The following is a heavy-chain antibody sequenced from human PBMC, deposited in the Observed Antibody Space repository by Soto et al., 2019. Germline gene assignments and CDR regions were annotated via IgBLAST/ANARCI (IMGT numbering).Heavy chain of an antibody. V-gene: IGHV1-69*01. D-gene: IGHD2-8*02. CDR1: GSTFSSFA. Sequence: AQLVQSGAEVKKPGSSVNVSCKASGSTFSSFAISWVRQAPGQGLEWLVGIIPRIGKLNYAPKFQGRVTISADESTRTAYMELSSLTYHDTAIYFCASFCTDPSCGSDFQDTMDGCGQGTTVTVSS. CDR3: ASFCTDPSCGSDFQDTMDG. CDR2: IIPRIGKL. J-gene: IGHJ6*02.